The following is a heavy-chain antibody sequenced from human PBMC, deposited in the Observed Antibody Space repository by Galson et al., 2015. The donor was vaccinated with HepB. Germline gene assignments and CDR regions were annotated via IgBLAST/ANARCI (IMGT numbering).Heavy chain of an antibody. CDR1: GYTFTSYD. CDR2: ISAYAGNT. Sequence: SVKVSCKASGYTFTSYDINWVRQAPGQGLEWMGWISAYAGNTNYAQKFQGRVTMTTDTSTTTAYMELRSLRSDDTAVYYCARDRDGYSYGYWGQGTLVTVSS. CDR3: ARDRDGYSYGY. V-gene: IGHV1-18*04. J-gene: IGHJ4*02. D-gene: IGHD5-18*01.